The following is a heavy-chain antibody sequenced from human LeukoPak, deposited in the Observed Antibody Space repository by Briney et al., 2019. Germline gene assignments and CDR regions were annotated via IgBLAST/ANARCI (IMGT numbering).Heavy chain of an antibody. Sequence: GGSLRLSCEASGFTFINYAMHWVRQAPGKGLEWVAVISYDGSDKYYVDSAKGRFTISRDNSKNTLYLQMNSLRAEDTAVYFCAKDLGLAYYESYFDIWGQGTMVTVSS. CDR1: GFTFINYA. J-gene: IGHJ3*02. V-gene: IGHV3-30*18. D-gene: IGHD3-22*01. CDR2: ISYDGSDK. CDR3: AKDLGLAYYESYFDI.